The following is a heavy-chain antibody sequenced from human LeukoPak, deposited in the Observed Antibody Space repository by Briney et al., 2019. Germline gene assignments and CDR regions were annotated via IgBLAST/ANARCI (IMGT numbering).Heavy chain of an antibody. CDR3: ARDSVPYYYHGMDV. V-gene: IGHV3-30*04. J-gene: IGHJ6*02. CDR2: ISDDGSTK. CDR1: GFTFISYA. Sequence: GRSLRPSCAASGFTFISYAMYWVRQAPGKGLEGVAVISDDGSTKYYADSVKGRFTISRDNSKNTLYMQMNSLRAEDTAVYYCARDSVPYYYHGMDVWGQGTTVTVSS. D-gene: IGHD3-10*01.